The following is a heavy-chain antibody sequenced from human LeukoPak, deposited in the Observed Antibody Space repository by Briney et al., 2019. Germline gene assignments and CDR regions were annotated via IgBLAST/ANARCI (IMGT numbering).Heavy chain of an antibody. V-gene: IGHV4-30-2*01. CDR1: GGSISSGGYY. D-gene: IGHD2-15*01. CDR3: ARLAVDWSPSLTPYYYYMDV. CDR2: IYHSGST. J-gene: IGHJ6*03. Sequence: SQTLSLTCTVSGGSISSGGYYWSWIRQPPGKGLEWIGYIYHSGSTYYNPSLKSRVTISVDRSKNQFSLKLSSVTAADTAVYYCARLAVDWSPSLTPYYYYMDVWGKGTTVTVSS.